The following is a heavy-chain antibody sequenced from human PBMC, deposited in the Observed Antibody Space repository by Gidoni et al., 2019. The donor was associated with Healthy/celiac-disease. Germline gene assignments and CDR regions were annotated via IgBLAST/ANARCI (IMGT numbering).Heavy chain of an antibody. V-gene: IGHV4-61*02. CDR3: ARGRYCSSTSCKGTPVWFDP. Sequence: QVQLQESGPGLVKPSQTLSLTCTVSGGSISSGSYYWRWIRQPAGKGLEWIGRIYTSGSTNYNPSLKSRVTMSVDTSKNQFSLKLSSVTAADTAVYYCARGRYCSSTSCKGTPVWFDPWGQGTLVTVSS. D-gene: IGHD2-2*01. CDR2: IYTSGST. CDR1: GGSISSGSYY. J-gene: IGHJ5*02.